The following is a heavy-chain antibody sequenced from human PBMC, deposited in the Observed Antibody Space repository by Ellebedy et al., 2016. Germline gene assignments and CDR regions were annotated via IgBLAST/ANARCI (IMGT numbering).Heavy chain of an antibody. Sequence: GESLKISXQGSGYIFTDYWISWVRQMPGKGLEWMGRIDPRDSSTNYSPSFQGHVTISADKSISTAYLQWSSLKASDTAMYYCARYTAYTSSWFLEWYFDLWGRGTLVTVSS. V-gene: IGHV5-10-1*01. CDR3: ARYTAYTSSWFLEWYFDL. J-gene: IGHJ2*01. CDR2: IDPRDSST. D-gene: IGHD6-13*01. CDR1: GYIFTDYW.